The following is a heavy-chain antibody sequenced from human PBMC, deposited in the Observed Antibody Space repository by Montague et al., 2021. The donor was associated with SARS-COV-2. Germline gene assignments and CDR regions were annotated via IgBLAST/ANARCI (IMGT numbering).Heavy chain of an antibody. V-gene: IGHV6-1*01. CDR1: GDSVSSNGAG. D-gene: IGHD2-8*01. CDR3: ARDDPYCTNGVCYTGNWFDP. Sequence: CAISGDSVSSNGAGWSWDEQPPSRHLAWQGGTYYRSKWSNDYAVSVKSRITINPDTSKNQFSLQLNSVTPEDTAVYYCARDDPYCTNGVCYTGNWFDPWGQGTLVTVSS. CDR2: TYYRSKWSN. J-gene: IGHJ5*02.